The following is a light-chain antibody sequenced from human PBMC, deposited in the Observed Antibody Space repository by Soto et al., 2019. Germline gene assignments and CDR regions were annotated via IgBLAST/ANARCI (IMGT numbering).Light chain of an antibody. CDR1: SSDVGGYKY. Sequence: QSVRTQPASVSGSPGQSITISCTGTSSDVGGYKYVSWHQLHPGKAPKLIIYEVSNRPSGVSNRFSGSKSGNTASLTISGLQAEDEADYYCSSYSRSTAYVFGTGTKVTVL. J-gene: IGLJ1*01. CDR2: EVS. CDR3: SSYSRSTAYV. V-gene: IGLV2-14*01.